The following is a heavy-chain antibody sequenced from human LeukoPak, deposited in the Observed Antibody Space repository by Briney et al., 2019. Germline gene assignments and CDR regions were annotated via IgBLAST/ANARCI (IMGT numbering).Heavy chain of an antibody. CDR2: IYYSGST. J-gene: IGHJ4*02. CDR3: ARDGSPYYYDSSGYPSVIFDY. V-gene: IGHV4-59*01. CDR1: GGSISSYY. D-gene: IGHD3-22*01. Sequence: ASETLSLTCTVSGGSISSYYWSWIRQPPGKGLEWIGYIYYSGSTNYNPSLKSRVTISVDTSKNQFSLKLSSVTAADTAAYYCARDGSPYYYDSSGYPSVIFDYWGQGTLVTVSS.